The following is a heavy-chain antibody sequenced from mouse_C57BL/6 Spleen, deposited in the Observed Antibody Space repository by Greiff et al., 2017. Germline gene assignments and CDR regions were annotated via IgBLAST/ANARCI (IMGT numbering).Heavy chain of an antibody. D-gene: IGHD1-1*01. CDR1: GYAFSSYW. Sequence: QVQLQQSGAELVKPGASVKISCKASGYAFSSYWMNWVKQRPGKGLEWIGQIYPGDGDTNYNGKFKGKATLTADKSSSTAYMQLSSLTSEDSAVYFCARGGTTVVDWYFDVWGTGTTVTVSS. CDR3: ARGGTTVVDWYFDV. CDR2: IYPGDGDT. V-gene: IGHV1-80*01. J-gene: IGHJ1*03.